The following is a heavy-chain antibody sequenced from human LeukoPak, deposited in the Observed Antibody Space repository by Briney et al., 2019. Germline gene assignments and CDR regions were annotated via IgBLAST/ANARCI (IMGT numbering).Heavy chain of an antibody. CDR2: IWYDGSNK. CDR1: GFTFSSYG. Sequence: GRSLRPSCAASGFTFSSYGMHWVRQAPGKGLEWVAVIWYDGSNKYYADSVKGRFTISRDNSKNTLYLQMNSLRAEDTAVYYCARDSGYSDYWGQGTLVTVSS. V-gene: IGHV3-33*01. CDR3: ARDSGYSDY. D-gene: IGHD3-22*01. J-gene: IGHJ4*02.